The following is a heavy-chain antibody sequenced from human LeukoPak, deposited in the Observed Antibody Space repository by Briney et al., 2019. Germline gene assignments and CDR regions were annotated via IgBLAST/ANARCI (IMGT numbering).Heavy chain of an antibody. CDR2: ISGSGTST. D-gene: IGHD3-10*01. CDR1: GFTFSSYG. CDR3: ASFYYYGSGSSYNSFDY. Sequence: GGSLRLSCAASGFTFSSYGMSWVRQAPGKGLEWVSAISGSGTSTYYADSVKGRFTISRDNSRNTLYLQMSSLRAEDTAEYCCASFYYYGSGSSYNSFDYWGQGTLVTVSS. V-gene: IGHV3-23*01. J-gene: IGHJ4*02.